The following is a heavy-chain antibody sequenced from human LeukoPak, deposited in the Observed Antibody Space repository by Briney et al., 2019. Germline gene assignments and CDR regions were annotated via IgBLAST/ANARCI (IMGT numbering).Heavy chain of an antibody. J-gene: IGHJ5*02. D-gene: IGHD4-17*01. CDR3: AKGLTTVTSWFDP. Sequence: GGSLRLSCVASGFTFSFYAMSWVRQASGKGLEWVSSISGSGANTYYTDSVKGRFTISRDNSMNTLYLQMNSLRADDTAVYYCAKGLTTVTSWFDPWGQGTLVTVSS. CDR2: ISGSGANT. V-gene: IGHV3-23*01. CDR1: GFTFSFYA.